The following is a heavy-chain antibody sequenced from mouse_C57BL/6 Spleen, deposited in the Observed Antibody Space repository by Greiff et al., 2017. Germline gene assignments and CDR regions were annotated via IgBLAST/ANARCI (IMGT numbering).Heavy chain of an antibody. CDR2: INPSTGGT. CDR3: ARERNYYGSSPFDY. V-gene: IGHV1-42*01. Sequence: EVKLLESGPELVKPGASVKISCKASGYSFTGYYMNWVKQSPEKSLEWIGEINPSTGGTTYNQKFKAKATLTVDKSSSTAYMQLKSLTSEDSAVYYCARERNYYGSSPFDYWGQGTTLTVSS. J-gene: IGHJ2*01. CDR1: GYSFTGYY. D-gene: IGHD1-1*01.